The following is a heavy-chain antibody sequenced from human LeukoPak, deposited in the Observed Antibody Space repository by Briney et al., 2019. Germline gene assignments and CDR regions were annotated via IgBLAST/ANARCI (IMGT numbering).Heavy chain of an antibody. J-gene: IGHJ4*02. CDR3: VARGGWARFDY. CDR1: GFTFSTYS. V-gene: IGHV3-48*04. CDR2: ITDDSNTM. D-gene: IGHD6-19*01. Sequence: PGGSLRLSCAASGFTFSTYSMNWVRQAPGKGLEWISYITDDSNTMYYVDSAKGRFTISRDNTKNSMYLQMNSLRAKDTAVYYCVARGGWARFDYWGQGTLVTVSS.